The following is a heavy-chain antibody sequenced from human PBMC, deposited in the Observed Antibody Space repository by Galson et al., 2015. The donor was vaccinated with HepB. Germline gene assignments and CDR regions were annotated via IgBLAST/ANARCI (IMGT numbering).Heavy chain of an antibody. CDR1: GFTFSSYW. D-gene: IGHD3-9*01. Sequence: SLRLSCAASGFTFSSYWMSWVRQAPGKGLEWVANIKQDGSEKYYVDSVKGRFTISRDNAKNSLYLQMNSLRAEDTAVYYCARDRWGGDYDILTGYYTRSGMDVWGQGTTVTVSS. V-gene: IGHV3-7*03. CDR3: ARDRWGGDYDILTGYYTRSGMDV. J-gene: IGHJ6*02. CDR2: IKQDGSEK.